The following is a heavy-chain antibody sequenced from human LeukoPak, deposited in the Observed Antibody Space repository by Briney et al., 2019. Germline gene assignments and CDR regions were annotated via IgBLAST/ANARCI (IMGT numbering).Heavy chain of an antibody. J-gene: IGHJ3*02. CDR3: AREGRTMISRDAFDI. Sequence: PGGSLRLSCAASGLTFSNHAMTWVRQSPGRGLEWVSGITGSGGNTYYAESVKGRFTISRDNSRNTLYLQMNSLRAEDTAVYYCAREGRTMISRDAFDIWGQGTMVTVSS. CDR1: GLTFSNHA. D-gene: IGHD3-22*01. CDR2: ITGSGGNT. V-gene: IGHV3-23*01.